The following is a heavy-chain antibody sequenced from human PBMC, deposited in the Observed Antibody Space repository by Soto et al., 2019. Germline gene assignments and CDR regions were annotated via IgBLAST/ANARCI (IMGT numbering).Heavy chain of an antibody. Sequence: VQLVQSGAEVKKPGGSLRLSCAASGFTFSSYAMSWVRQAPGKGLEWVSAISGSGGSTYYADSVKGRFTISRDNSKNTLYLQMNSLRAEDTAVYYCAKCHYYDSSGYYIGAFDIWGQGTMVTVSS. D-gene: IGHD3-22*01. CDR3: AKCHYYDSSGYYIGAFDI. V-gene: IGHV3-23*04. CDR1: GFTFSSYA. CDR2: ISGSGGST. J-gene: IGHJ3*02.